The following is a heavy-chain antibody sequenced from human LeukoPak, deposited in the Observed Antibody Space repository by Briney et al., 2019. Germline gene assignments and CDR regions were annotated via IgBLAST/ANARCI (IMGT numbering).Heavy chain of an antibody. D-gene: IGHD5-12*01. J-gene: IGHJ4*02. CDR2: IYTSGST. CDR1: VGSISSYY. V-gene: IGHV4-4*07. CDR3: ARDLDWYSGYLFDY. Sequence: PAETLSLTCTVSVGSISSYYWSWIRQPAGKGLEGIGRIYTSGSTNYNPSLKSRVTMSVDTSKNQFSLKLSSVTAADTAVYYCARDLDWYSGYLFDYWGQGTLVTVSS.